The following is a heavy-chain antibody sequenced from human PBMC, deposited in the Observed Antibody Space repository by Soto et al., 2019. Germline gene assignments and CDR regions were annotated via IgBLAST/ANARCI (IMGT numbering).Heavy chain of an antibody. Sequence: EVQLVESGGGLIPPGGSLRLSCAASGFLVNSAYMTWVRQAPGKGLEWLSMINSDGSTLYAESVKGRFTISRDNSKNSLDLQMNSLRAEETAMYYCARSRYSFAWGYWGQGTLVIVT. D-gene: IGHD5-18*01. CDR1: GFLVNSAY. V-gene: IGHV3-53*01. CDR3: ARSRYSFAWGY. CDR2: INSDGST. J-gene: IGHJ4*02.